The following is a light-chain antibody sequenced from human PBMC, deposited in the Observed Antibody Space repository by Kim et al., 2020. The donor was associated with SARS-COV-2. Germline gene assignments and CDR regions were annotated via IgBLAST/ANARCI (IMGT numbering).Light chain of an antibody. CDR3: QAWDSSTVL. Sequence: SYELTQPPSVSVSPGQTASIPCSGDKLGDKYVCWYQQKPGHSPVLVIYEENKRPSGIPERFSGSKSGNTATLTIGGTQAIDEADYYCQAWDSSTVLFGGGTKLTVL. CDR2: EEN. J-gene: IGLJ2*01. CDR1: KLGDKY. V-gene: IGLV3-1*01.